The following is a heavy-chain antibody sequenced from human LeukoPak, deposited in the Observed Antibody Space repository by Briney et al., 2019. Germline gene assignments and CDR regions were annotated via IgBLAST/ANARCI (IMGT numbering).Heavy chain of an antibody. D-gene: IGHD3-10*02. J-gene: IGHJ3*02. V-gene: IGHV3-23*01. CDR1: GFTFSSYA. CDR2: ISGSGGST. CDR3: ARNTGSYYVYTTFDI. Sequence: QPGGSLRLSCAASGFTFSSYAMNWVRQAPGKGLEWVSAISGSGGSTDYADSVRGRFTISRDNSRNTLYLQMNSLRAEDTAVYYCARNTGSYYVYTTFDIWGQGTMVTVSS.